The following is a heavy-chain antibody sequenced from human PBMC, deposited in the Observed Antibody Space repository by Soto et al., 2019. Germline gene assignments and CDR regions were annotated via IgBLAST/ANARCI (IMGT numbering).Heavy chain of an antibody. J-gene: IGHJ3*02. CDR2: INKDGSKI. Sequence: GGSLRLSCAASGFSFGSSWMTWVRQAPGKGLEWVANINKDGSKIYYLDSVRGRFTISRDNAKNSLYLEMNSLRAEDTALYYCARDVSPGSSSLYLDAFDIWGQGTMVTVSS. V-gene: IGHV3-7*05. D-gene: IGHD6-13*01. CDR1: GFSFGSSW. CDR3: ARDVSPGSSSLYLDAFDI.